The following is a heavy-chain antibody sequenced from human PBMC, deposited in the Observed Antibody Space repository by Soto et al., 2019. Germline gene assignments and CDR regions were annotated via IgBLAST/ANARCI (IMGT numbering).Heavy chain of an antibody. J-gene: IGHJ4*02. D-gene: IGHD1-26*01. V-gene: IGHV1-69*01. CDR2: IIPIFGTA. Sequence: QVQLVQAGAEVKKPGSSVKVSCKASGGTFSSYAISWVRQAPGQGLEWMGGIIPIFGTANYAQKFQGRVTITADESTSTAYMGLSSLRSEDKAVDYWARGKEWELLGGFDYWGQGTLVTGSS. CDR3: ARGKEWELLGGFDY. CDR1: GGTFSSYA.